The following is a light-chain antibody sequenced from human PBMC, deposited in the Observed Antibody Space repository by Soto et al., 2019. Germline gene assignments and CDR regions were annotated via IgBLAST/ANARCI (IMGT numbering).Light chain of an antibody. CDR3: QQYNTFWT. CDR1: QTISSW. J-gene: IGKJ1*01. Sequence: DIQMTQSPSTLSASVGDRVTITCRASQTISSWLAWYQQKPGKAPKLLIYDVSSLESGVPSRFSGSGSGTEFTLTISSLQPDDFATYYCQQYNTFWTFGQGTKVEIK. V-gene: IGKV1-5*01. CDR2: DVS.